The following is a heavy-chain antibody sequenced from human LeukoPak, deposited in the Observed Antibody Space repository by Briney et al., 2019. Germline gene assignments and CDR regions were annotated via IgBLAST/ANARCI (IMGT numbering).Heavy chain of an antibody. V-gene: IGHV1-46*01. D-gene: IGHD6-13*01. CDR3: AREGVAATGLDY. CDR2: INPSGGSA. J-gene: IGHJ4*02. Sequence: ASVKVSCKASGYTFSIYNMHWVRQAPGQGLEWMGIINPSGGSASDTQKFQGRVTMTRDTSTSTLYMELSSLRSEDTAVYYCAREGVAATGLDYWGQGTLVTVSS. CDR1: GYTFSIYN.